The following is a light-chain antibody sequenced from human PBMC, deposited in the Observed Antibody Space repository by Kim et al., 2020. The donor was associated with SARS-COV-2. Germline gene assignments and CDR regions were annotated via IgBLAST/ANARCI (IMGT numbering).Light chain of an antibody. CDR2: QDS. Sequence: SYELTQPPSVSVSPGQTASITCSGDKLGDKYAFWYQQKPGQSPVLVIYQDSKRPSGIPARFSGSNSGNTATLTISGTQAMDEADYYCQAWDSSTVVFGGGTQLTVL. J-gene: IGLJ2*01. CDR3: QAWDSSTVV. CDR1: KLGDKY. V-gene: IGLV3-1*01.